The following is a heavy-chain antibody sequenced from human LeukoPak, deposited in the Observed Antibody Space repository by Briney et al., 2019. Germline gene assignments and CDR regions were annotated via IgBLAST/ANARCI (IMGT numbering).Heavy chain of an antibody. CDR3: ARGGSPPEALGDAFDI. CDR2: INSDGSDT. J-gene: IGHJ3*02. V-gene: IGHV3-74*01. Sequence: PGGSLRLSCAASGFTFNNYWMHWVRQAPGKGLVWVSRINSDGSDTRYADSVKGRFTISRDNAKNTLSLQMNSLRVEDTAVYFCARGGSPPEALGDAFDIWGQGTMVTVSS. CDR1: GFTFNNYW. D-gene: IGHD1-26*01.